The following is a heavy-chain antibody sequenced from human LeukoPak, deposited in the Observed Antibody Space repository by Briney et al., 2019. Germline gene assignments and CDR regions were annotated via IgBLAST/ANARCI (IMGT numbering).Heavy chain of an antibody. CDR2: IYHSGST. CDR1: GYSISSGYY. V-gene: IGHV4-38-2*02. J-gene: IGHJ4*02. D-gene: IGHD3-3*01. CDR3: ARISRVTIFGVVTYYFDY. Sequence: SETLSLSCTVSGYSISSGYYWGWIRQPPGKGLEWIGSIYHSGSTYYNPSLKSRVTISVDTSKNQFSLKLSSVTAADTAVYYCARISRVTIFGVVTYYFDYWGQGTLVTVSS.